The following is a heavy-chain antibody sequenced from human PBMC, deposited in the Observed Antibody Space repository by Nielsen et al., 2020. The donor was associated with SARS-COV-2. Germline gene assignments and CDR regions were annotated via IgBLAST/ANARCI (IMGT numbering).Heavy chain of an antibody. CDR1: GFIVSSKY. CDR3: AKSDSPRTGYMDV. D-gene: IGHD1-14*01. V-gene: IGHV3-53*01. J-gene: IGHJ6*03. CDR2: FYSGGTT. Sequence: GESLKISCAASGFIVSSKYMNWVRQAPGKGLEWVSVFYSGGTTLYADSVKGRFIISRDNSKNMLYLEMNSLRAEDTAVYYCAKSDSPRTGYMDVWGKGTTVTVSS.